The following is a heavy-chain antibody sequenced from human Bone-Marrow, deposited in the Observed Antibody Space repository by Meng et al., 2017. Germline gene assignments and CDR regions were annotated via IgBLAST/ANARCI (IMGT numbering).Heavy chain of an antibody. CDR1: GGSISSIDW. V-gene: IGHV4/OR15-8*02. Sequence: VPRPGPAPGRVMPSGTLSLTCVVSGGSISSIDWWSWVRQPPGKGLEWIGEIYHGGDTNYNPSLKSRVTIAIDKSKNQFSLKLSSVTAADTAVYYCASWVYSCGWQWGQGALVTVSS. J-gene: IGHJ4*02. CDR2: IYHGGDT. CDR3: ASWVYSCGWQ. D-gene: IGHD6-19*01.